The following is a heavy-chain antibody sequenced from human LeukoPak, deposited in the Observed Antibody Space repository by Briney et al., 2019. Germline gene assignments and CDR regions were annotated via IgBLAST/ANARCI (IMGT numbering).Heavy chain of an antibody. CDR2: ISPSGGST. CDR3: ARARSDFWSGYSEYYFDY. Sequence: GASVKVSCEASGYTFNSYDITWVRQAPGQGLEWMGIISPSGGSTSYAQKFQGRVTMTRDTSTSTVYMELSSLRSEDTAVYYCARARSDFWSGYSEYYFDYWGQGTLVTVSS. CDR1: GYTFNSYD. V-gene: IGHV1-46*02. D-gene: IGHD3-3*01. J-gene: IGHJ4*02.